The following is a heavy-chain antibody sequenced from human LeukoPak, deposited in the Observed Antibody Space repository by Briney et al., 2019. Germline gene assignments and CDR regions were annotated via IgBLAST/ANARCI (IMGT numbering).Heavy chain of an antibody. Sequence: GGSLRLSCAASGFTVSSNYMSWVRQAPGKGLEWVSVIYNGGSTYYADSVKGRFTISRDNSKNTLYLQMNSLRAEDTAVYYCARARDHGAFDIWGQGTMVTVSS. CDR1: GFTVSSNY. J-gene: IGHJ3*02. CDR2: IYNGGST. V-gene: IGHV3-53*01. CDR3: ARARDHGAFDI. D-gene: IGHD1-14*01.